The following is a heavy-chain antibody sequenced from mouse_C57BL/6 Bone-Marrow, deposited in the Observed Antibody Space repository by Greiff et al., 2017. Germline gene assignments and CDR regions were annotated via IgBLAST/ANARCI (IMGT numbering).Heavy chain of an antibody. V-gene: IGHV8-8*01. CDR3: ARIGSDGKGFDY. Sequence: QVTLKESGPGILQPSQTLSLTCSFSGFSLSTFGMGVGWIRQPSGKGLEWLAHIWWDDDKYYNPAQKSRLTISKDTSKHPVCLKIANVDSADTATYYCARIGSDGKGFDYWCQCTTLTVSS. CDR2: IWWDDDK. CDR1: GFSLSTFGMG. J-gene: IGHJ2*01. D-gene: IGHD2-1*01.